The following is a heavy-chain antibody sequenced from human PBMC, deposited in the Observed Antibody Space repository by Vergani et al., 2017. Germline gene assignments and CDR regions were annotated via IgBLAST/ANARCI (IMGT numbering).Heavy chain of an antibody. V-gene: IGHV4-61*02. Sequence: QVQLQESGPRLVRPSQTLSLTCTVSGGSINTGAYYWSWIRQPAGKGLEWIGRVYTSGMTNYNPSLKSRVTISVDTSKNQFSLKLSSVTAADTAVYYCAREPPAGTLWFDPWGQGTLVTVSS. J-gene: IGHJ5*02. CDR2: VYTSGMT. CDR3: AREPPAGTLWFDP. D-gene: IGHD6-13*01. CDR1: GGSINTGAYY.